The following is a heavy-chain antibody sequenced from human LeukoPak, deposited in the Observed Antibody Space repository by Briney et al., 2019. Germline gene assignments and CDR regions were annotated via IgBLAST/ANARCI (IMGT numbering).Heavy chain of an antibody. V-gene: IGHV4-59*08. Sequence: SETLSLTCTVSGGSISGYFWVWIRQPPGKGLEWIGYIYYTGSTNYNPSLESRVTISIDTSKNQFSLTLNSVTAADTGVYYCARHKYSGYERVFDYWGQGTLVTVSS. CDR2: IYYTGST. D-gene: IGHD5-12*01. CDR1: GGSISGYF. CDR3: ARHKYSGYERVFDY. J-gene: IGHJ4*02.